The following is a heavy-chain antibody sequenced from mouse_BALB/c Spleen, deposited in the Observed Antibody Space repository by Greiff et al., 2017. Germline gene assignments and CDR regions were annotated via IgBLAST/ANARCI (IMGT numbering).Heavy chain of an antibody. J-gene: IGHJ1*01. CDR2: ISSGSSTI. D-gene: IGHD2-10*02. Sequence: EVQLQESGGGLVQPGGSRKLSCAASGFTFSSFGMHWVRQAPEKGLEWVAYISSGSSTIYYADTVKGRFTISRDNPKNTLFLQMTSLRSEDTAMYYCARSGYGYWYFDVWGAGTTVTVSS. CDR3: ARSGYGYWYFDV. CDR1: GFTFSSFG. V-gene: IGHV5-17*02.